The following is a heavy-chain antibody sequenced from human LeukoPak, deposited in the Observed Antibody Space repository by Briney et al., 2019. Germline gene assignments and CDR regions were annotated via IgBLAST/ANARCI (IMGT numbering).Heavy chain of an antibody. V-gene: IGHV4-39*07. CDR2: IYYSGNT. CDR1: GGSISSSSYY. D-gene: IGHD6-13*01. CDR3: ARGGAAAANDY. J-gene: IGHJ4*02. Sequence: SETLSLTCTVSGGSISSSSYYWGWIRQPPGKGLEWIGSIYYSGNTYYNPSLKSRVTISVDTSKNQFSLKLSSVTAADTAVYYCARGGAAAANDYWGQGTLVTVSS.